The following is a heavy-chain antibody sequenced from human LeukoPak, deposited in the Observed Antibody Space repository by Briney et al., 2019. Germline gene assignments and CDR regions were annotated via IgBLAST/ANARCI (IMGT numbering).Heavy chain of an antibody. CDR3: ARAQMGAPTDY. V-gene: IGHV3-74*01. CDR2: ISSGGSST. J-gene: IGHJ4*02. CDR1: GFTFSSYA. D-gene: IGHD1-26*01. Sequence: GGSLRLSCAASGFTFSSYAMYWVRQAPGKGLVWVSRISSGGSSTIYADSVKGRFTISRDIAKNTLYLQMNSLRAEDTAVYYCARAQMGAPTDYWGQGTLVTVSS.